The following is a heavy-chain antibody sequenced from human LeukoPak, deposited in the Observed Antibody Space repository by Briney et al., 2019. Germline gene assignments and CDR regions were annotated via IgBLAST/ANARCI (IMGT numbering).Heavy chain of an antibody. CDR3: ARDVRYYSDY. J-gene: IGHJ4*02. V-gene: IGHV3-23*01. CDR2: ISSSGGST. Sequence: GGSLRLSCAASGFTFNTYAMTWVRQAPGKGLEWVSAISSSGGSTHYADSVKGRFTISRDNSKNTLYLQMNSLRAEDTAVYYCARDVRYYSDYWGQGTLVTVSS. CDR1: GFTFNTYA.